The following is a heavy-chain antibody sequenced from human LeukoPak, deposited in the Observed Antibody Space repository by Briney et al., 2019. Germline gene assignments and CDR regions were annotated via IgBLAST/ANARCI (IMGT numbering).Heavy chain of an antibody. CDR3: ARTYYYVSGSSYYFDY. CDR2: INPNSGGT. CDR1: GYTFTGYY. V-gene: IGHV1-2*02. Sequence: ASVKVSCKASGYTFTGYYMHWVRQAPGQGLEWMGCINPNSGGTNYAQKFQGRVTMTSDTSISTAYMELSRLRSDDTAVYYCARTYYYVSGSSYYFDYWGQGTLVTVSS. J-gene: IGHJ4*02. D-gene: IGHD3-10*01.